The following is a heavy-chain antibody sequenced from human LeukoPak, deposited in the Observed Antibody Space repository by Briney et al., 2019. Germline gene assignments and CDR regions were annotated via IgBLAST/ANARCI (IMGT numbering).Heavy chain of an antibody. D-gene: IGHD1-26*01. CDR3: ARDLAGVVGVTAWFDP. V-gene: IGHV1-18*01. J-gene: IGHJ5*02. Sequence: ASVKVSCKASAYTFTRYAISWVRQAPGQGREWMGWISASNGNTNYAQKLHGRVTMTTDTSTNTVYMELRSLRFDDTAVYYCARDLAGVVGVTAWFDPWGQGTLVTVSS. CDR1: AYTFTRYA. CDR2: ISASNGNT.